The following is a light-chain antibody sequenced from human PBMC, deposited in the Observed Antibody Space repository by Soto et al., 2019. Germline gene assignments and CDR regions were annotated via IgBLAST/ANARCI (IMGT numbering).Light chain of an antibody. CDR2: GAS. J-gene: IGKJ4*02. CDR3: QQRSSWPLT. Sequence: DIVLTQSPGTLSLSPGERATLSCRASQSVSNTYLAWYQQKPGQAPRLLIYGASSRATGIPDRFSGSGSGTDFTLTISSLEPEDFAVYFCQQRSSWPLTFGGGTKVDIK. V-gene: IGKV3D-20*02. CDR1: QSVSNTY.